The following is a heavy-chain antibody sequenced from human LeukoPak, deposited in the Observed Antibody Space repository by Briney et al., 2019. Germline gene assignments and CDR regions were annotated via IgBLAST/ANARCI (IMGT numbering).Heavy chain of an antibody. V-gene: IGHV1-18*01. J-gene: IGHJ4*02. CDR1: GYTFTSYG. CDR3: ARALLWFGEPSHIDY. Sequence: ASVTVSCKASGYTFTSYGMSGVGQAPGQGGEGMGWITAYNDKKNYAQKLQGRVTMTTERYTRKAYMELRSLRSDDTAVYYCARALLWFGEPSHIDYWGQGTLVTASS. CDR2: ITAYNDKK. D-gene: IGHD3-10*01.